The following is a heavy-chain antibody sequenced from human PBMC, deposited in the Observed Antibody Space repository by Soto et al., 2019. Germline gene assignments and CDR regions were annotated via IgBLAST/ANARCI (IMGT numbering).Heavy chain of an antibody. J-gene: IGHJ6*02. Sequence: NLSLTCTVSGGSINSGGYYWSGIRQHPGKGLERIGYIYYSGSTYYNQSLKSRDTISVETSKNQFSLKLSSVTAADTAVYFCARANLYDFWSGYYPYYYYGMDVWGQGTTVT. CDR1: GGSINSGGYY. D-gene: IGHD3-3*01. CDR2: IYYSGST. CDR3: ARANLYDFWSGYYPYYYYGMDV. V-gene: IGHV4-31*03.